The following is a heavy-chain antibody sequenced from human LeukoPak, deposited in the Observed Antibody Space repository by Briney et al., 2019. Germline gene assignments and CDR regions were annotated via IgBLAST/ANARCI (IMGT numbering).Heavy chain of an antibody. J-gene: IGHJ4*02. CDR3: ARGGAPRSPELDY. V-gene: IGHV4-59*02. CDR1: AGSVSGHC. Sequence: SETLSLTCAVSAGSVSGHCWSWIRQSPGKGLEWIGYICNSASANYNPSLESRVAMSIDMSEDRFSLNVTSVTTADTAVYYCARGGAPRSPELDYWGQGILVTVSS. D-gene: IGHD3-10*01. CDR2: ICNSASA.